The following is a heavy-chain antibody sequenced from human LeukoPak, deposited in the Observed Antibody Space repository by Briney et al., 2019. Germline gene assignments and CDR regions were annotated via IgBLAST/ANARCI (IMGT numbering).Heavy chain of an antibody. CDR2: IYYSGST. CDR1: GGSISSSSYY. J-gene: IGHJ4*02. Sequence: PSETLSLTCTVSGGSISSSSYYWGWIRQPPGQGLEWIGSIYYSGSTYYNPSLKSRVTISGDTSKNQFSLKLSSVTAADTAVYYCARQKEVAGAFDYWGQGTLVTVSS. V-gene: IGHV4-39*01. CDR3: ARQKEVAGAFDY. D-gene: IGHD6-19*01.